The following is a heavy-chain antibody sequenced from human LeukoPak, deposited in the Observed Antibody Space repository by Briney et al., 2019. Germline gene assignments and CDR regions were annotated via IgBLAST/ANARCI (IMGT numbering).Heavy chain of an antibody. J-gene: IGHJ4*02. Sequence: GGSLRLSCAASGFTFSSYSMNWVRQAPGKGLEWVSSISSSSSYIYYADSVKGRFTISRDNAKNSLYLQMNSLRAEDTAVYYCARGTDYYGSGSYYWGQGTLVTVSS. CDR2: ISSSSSYI. D-gene: IGHD3-10*01. V-gene: IGHV3-21*01. CDR3: ARGTDYYGSGSYY. CDR1: GFTFSSYS.